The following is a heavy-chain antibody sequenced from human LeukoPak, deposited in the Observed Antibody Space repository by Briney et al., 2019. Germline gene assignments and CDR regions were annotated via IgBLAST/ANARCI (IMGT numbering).Heavy chain of an antibody. CDR1: EFVFNNSW. J-gene: IGHJ3*01. D-gene: IGHD2-2*01. V-gene: IGHV3-15*05. Sequence: GRSHIPSGVCSEFVFNNSWMRWVRQAPERVLEWGGRITSEKDAKTTDYAAPAKGRSMVRSDDSRDALYLQMHSLRVEDPGVYYCAALGYCTSIICYATDGGALDGWGQGTVVTV. CDR2: ITSEKDAKTT. CDR3: AALGYCTSIICYATDGGALDG.